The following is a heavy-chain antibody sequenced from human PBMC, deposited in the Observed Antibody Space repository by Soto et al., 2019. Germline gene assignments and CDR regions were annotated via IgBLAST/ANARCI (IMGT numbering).Heavy chain of an antibody. Sequence: ASVKVSCKASGYTFTSYGISWVRQAPGQGLEWMGWISAYNGNTNYAQKLQGRVTMTTDTSTSTAYMELRSLRSDDTAVYYCAREGMVRGVILYYYFDYWGQGTLVTVSS. D-gene: IGHD3-10*01. CDR2: ISAYNGNT. J-gene: IGHJ4*02. CDR1: GYTFTSYG. V-gene: IGHV1-18*01. CDR3: AREGMVRGVILYYYFDY.